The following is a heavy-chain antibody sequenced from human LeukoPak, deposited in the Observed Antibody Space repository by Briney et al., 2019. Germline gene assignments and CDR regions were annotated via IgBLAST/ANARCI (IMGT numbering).Heavy chain of an antibody. Sequence: SETLSLTCTVSGGSISSSIYYWSWIRQPPGKGLEWIGEINHSGSTNYNPSLKSRVTISVDTSKNQFSLKLSSVTAADTAVYYCARAKHYYDSSGSHFDYWGQGTLVTVSS. D-gene: IGHD3-22*01. CDR1: GGSISSSIYY. CDR2: INHSGST. J-gene: IGHJ4*02. V-gene: IGHV4-39*07. CDR3: ARAKHYYDSSGSHFDY.